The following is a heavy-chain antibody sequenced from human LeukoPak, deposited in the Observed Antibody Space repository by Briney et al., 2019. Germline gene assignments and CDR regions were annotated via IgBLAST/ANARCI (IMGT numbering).Heavy chain of an antibody. CDR3: ARDGKEWFGELFFDY. CDR2: ISYDGSNK. CDR1: GFTFSSYA. V-gene: IGHV3-30-3*01. J-gene: IGHJ4*02. D-gene: IGHD3-10*01. Sequence: GRSLRLSCAASGFTFSSYAMHWVRQAPGKGLEWVAVISYDGSNKYYADSVKGRFTISRDNSKNTLYLQMNSLRAEDTAVYYCARDGKEWFGELFFDYWGQGTLVTVSS.